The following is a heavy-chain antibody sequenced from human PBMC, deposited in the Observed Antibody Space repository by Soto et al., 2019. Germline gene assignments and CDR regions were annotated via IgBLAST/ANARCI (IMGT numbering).Heavy chain of an antibody. CDR2: ISAYNGNT. V-gene: IGHV1-18*01. D-gene: IGHD2-2*01. CDR1: GYTFTSYG. CDR3: ARDVVVVPAAIGRYYYYGMDV. Sequence: ASVKVSCKASGYTFTSYGISWVRQAPGQGLEWMGWISAYNGNTNYAQKLHGRFTMTTDTSTSTAYMELRSLRSDDTAVYYCARDVVVVPAAIGRYYYYGMDVWGQGTTVTVSS. J-gene: IGHJ6*02.